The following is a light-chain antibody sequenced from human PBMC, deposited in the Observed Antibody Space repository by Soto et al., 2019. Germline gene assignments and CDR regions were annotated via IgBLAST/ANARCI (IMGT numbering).Light chain of an antibody. J-gene: IGKJ4*01. V-gene: IGKV3-11*01. Sequence: DIVLTQSPATLSLSPGERATLSCRASQSVGSFLAWYQQKPGQAPRLLIYDASNRATGIPARFSGSGSGTDFTLTISSLEPEDFSVYYCLQRSNLPLTFGGGTKVEIK. CDR2: DAS. CDR3: LQRSNLPLT. CDR1: QSVGSF.